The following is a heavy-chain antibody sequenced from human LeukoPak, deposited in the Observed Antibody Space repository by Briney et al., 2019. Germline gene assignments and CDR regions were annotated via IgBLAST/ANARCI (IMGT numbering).Heavy chain of an antibody. CDR3: AKTGYSYGYSVDY. Sequence: QPGGSLRLSCAASGFTFSSYGMHWVRQAPGKGLEWVAVISYDGSNKYYADSVKGRFTISRDNSKNTLYLQMNSLRAEDTAVYYCAKTGYSYGYSVDYWGQGTLVTVSS. CDR1: GFTFSSYG. J-gene: IGHJ4*02. CDR2: ISYDGSNK. V-gene: IGHV3-30*18. D-gene: IGHD5-18*01.